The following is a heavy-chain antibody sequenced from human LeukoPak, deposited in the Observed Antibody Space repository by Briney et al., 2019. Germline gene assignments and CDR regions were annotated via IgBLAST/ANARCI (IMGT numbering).Heavy chain of an antibody. V-gene: IGHV4-31*03. CDR2: IYYSGST. J-gene: IGHJ5*02. CDR1: GGSISRGGYD. Sequence: SETLSLTCTVSGGSISRGGYDSSWIRQHPGKGLEWIGYIYYSGSTYYNPSLKTRVTISVDTYKKQFSLKLSSVTAADTAVYYCARGLEDIVVVPAAIGWFDPWGQGTLVTVSS. CDR3: ARGLEDIVVVPAAIGWFDP. D-gene: IGHD2-2*02.